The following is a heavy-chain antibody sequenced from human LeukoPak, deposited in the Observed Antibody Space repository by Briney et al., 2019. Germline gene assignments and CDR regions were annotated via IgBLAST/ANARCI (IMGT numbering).Heavy chain of an antibody. CDR2: INPSGGST. J-gene: IGHJ3*02. Sequence: ASEKVSCKASGYTFTSYYMHWVRQAPGQGLEWMGIINPSGGSTSYAQKFQGRVTMTRDTSTSTVYMELSSLRSEDTAVYYCARDLGNYYDAPIAFDIWGQGTMVTVSS. V-gene: IGHV1-46*01. CDR1: GYTFTSYY. CDR3: ARDLGNYYDAPIAFDI. D-gene: IGHD3-22*01.